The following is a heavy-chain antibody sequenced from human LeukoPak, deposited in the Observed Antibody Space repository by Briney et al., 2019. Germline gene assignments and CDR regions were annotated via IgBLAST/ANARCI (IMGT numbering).Heavy chain of an antibody. CDR2: IKSKTEGGTT. CDR1: GFTFANAS. J-gene: IGHJ5*02. Sequence: GGSLRLSCLTSGFTFANASMSWVRQAPGKGPQWVGLIKSKTEGGTTFYAAPVKDRFRISRDDGRNTLYLQMNSLTVGDTGVYYCTTGNPWGQGTLVTVSS. V-gene: IGHV3-15*01. CDR3: TTGNP.